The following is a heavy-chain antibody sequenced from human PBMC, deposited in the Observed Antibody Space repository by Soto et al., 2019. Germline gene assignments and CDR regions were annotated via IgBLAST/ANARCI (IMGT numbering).Heavy chain of an antibody. J-gene: IGHJ3*02. D-gene: IGHD4-17*01. V-gene: IGHV4-30-4*01. CDR1: GGSISSGDYY. CDR3: ARAARADYGDYDAVDAFDI. CDR2: IYYSGST. Sequence: PSETLSLTCTVSGGSISSGDYYWSWIRQPPGKGLEWIGYIYYSGSTYYNPSLKSRVTISVDTSKNQFSLKLSSVTAADTAVYYCARAARADYGDYDAVDAFDIWGQGTMVTVSS.